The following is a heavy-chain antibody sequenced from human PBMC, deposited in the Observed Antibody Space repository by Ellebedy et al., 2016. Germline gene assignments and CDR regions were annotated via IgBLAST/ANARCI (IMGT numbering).Heavy chain of an antibody. J-gene: IGHJ4*02. CDR1: GFTFSSHW. Sequence: GGSLRLSXAVSGFTFSSHWMHWVRQAPGKGLVWVSRISTDGSSTNYADSVKGRFTISRDNAKNSLYLQMNSLRAEDTALYYCARDPYYDSSGYYSTIYYFDYWGQGTLVTVSS. V-gene: IGHV3-74*01. CDR2: ISTDGSST. D-gene: IGHD3-22*01. CDR3: ARDPYYDSSGYYSTIYYFDY.